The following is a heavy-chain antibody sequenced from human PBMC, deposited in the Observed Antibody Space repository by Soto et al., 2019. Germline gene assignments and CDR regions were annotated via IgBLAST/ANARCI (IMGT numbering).Heavy chain of an antibody. CDR3: ARGGFAVNYDFWSGRRNNWFDP. J-gene: IGHJ5*02. D-gene: IGHD3-3*01. CDR2: ISAYNGNT. Sequence: ASVKVSCKASGYTFTSYGISWVRQAPGQGLEWMGWISAYNGNTNYAQKLQGRVTMTTDTSTSTAYMELRSLRSDDTAVYYCARGGFAVNYDFWSGRRNNWFDPWGQGTLVTVSS. CDR1: GYTFTSYG. V-gene: IGHV1-18*01.